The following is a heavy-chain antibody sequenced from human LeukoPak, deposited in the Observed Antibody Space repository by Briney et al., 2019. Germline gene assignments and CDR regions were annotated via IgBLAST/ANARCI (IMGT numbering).Heavy chain of an antibody. CDR2: LSGSGGGT. CDR1: GITLSNYG. D-gene: IGHD3-10*01. Sequence: GGSLRLSCAVSGITLSNYGTSWVRQAPGKGLEWVAGLSGSGGGTNYADSVQGRFTISRDNPKNTLYLQMNSLRAEDTAVYFCAKRGVVIRVFLVGFHKEAYYFDSWGQGALVTVSS. J-gene: IGHJ4*02. CDR3: AKRGVVIRVFLVGFHKEAYYFDS. V-gene: IGHV3-23*01.